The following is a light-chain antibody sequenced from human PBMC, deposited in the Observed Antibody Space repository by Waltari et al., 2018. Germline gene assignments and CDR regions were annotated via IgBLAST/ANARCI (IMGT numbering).Light chain of an antibody. CDR2: EVT. Sequence: QSALSQPASVSGSPGQSISISCTGTSSDVGGHNYFSWYQQHPGKAPKLLIYEVTNRPSGVSNRFSGSKSGNAASLTISGLQAEDEGDYYCSSFSTSSTLLLFGGGTKLTVL. CDR1: SSDVGGHNY. J-gene: IGLJ2*01. V-gene: IGLV2-14*01. CDR3: SSFSTSSTLLL.